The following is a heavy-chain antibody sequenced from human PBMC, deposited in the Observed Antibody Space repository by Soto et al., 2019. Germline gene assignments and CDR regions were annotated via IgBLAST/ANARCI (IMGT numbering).Heavy chain of an antibody. CDR2: VYYGGGT. CDR3: ARADRKWLDP. V-gene: IGHV4-59*01. J-gene: IGHJ5*02. Sequence: PSETLSLTCTVSGGPMYSYFWHWIRQPPGKGLEWIGYVYYGGGTTYNPSLKSRVTFSVDTSQNQVSLKLASVTAADTAVYYCARADRKWLDPWGQGILVTVSS. CDR1: GGPMYSYF.